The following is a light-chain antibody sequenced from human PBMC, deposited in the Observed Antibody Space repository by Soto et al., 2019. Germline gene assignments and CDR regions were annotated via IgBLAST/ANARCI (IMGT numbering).Light chain of an antibody. CDR3: QQYNNWPRT. V-gene: IGKV3D-15*01. J-gene: IGKJ1*01. CDR2: GAS. CDR1: QTVGSN. Sequence: DIVLTQSPATLSVSPGERATLSCRASQTVGSNLAWYQQKPGQAPRLLIYGASTRASDTPARFSGSGSVTEFALTISSLQSEDFAVYYCQQYNNWPRTFGQGTKVDIK.